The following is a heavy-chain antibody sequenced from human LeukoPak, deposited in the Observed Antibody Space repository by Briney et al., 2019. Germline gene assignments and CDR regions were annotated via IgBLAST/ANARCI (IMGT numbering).Heavy chain of an antibody. CDR3: VKDIRGYYYGMDV. V-gene: IGHV3-9*01. Sequence: HPGGSLRLSCAASGFTFDDYAMHWVRQAPGKGLEWVSGITWNSGSIGYADSVKGRFTISRDNAKSSPYLQMNSLRAEDTAFYYCVKDIRGYYYGMDVWGQGTTVTVSS. D-gene: IGHD3-10*01. CDR1: GFTFDDYA. J-gene: IGHJ6*02. CDR2: ITWNSGSI.